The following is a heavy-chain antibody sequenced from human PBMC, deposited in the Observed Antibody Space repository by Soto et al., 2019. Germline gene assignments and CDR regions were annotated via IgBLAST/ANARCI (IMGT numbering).Heavy chain of an antibody. CDR3: AADRNKWEDDAFEC. V-gene: IGHV1-58*01. Sequence: AASVKVSCKASGFTFTSSAVQWVRQARGQRLEWIGWIVVGSGNTNYAQKFQERVTITRDMSTSTAYMELSSLRSEDTAVYYCAADRNKWEDDAFECWGQGTTVTVSS. J-gene: IGHJ3*01. CDR1: GFTFTSSA. D-gene: IGHD1-26*01. CDR2: IVVGSGNT.